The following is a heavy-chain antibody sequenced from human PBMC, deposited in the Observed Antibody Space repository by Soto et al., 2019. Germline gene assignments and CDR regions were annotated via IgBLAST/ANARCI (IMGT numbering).Heavy chain of an antibody. D-gene: IGHD6-6*01. V-gene: IGHV4-34*01. Sequence: QVQLQQWGAGLLKPSATLSLTCAVYGGSFSGYYWSWIRQPPGKGLEWIGEINHSGSTNYNPSLKSRVTISVDTSKNQFSLKLSSVTAADTAVYYCARRIAARPEDYWGQGTLVTVSS. CDR3: ARRIAARPEDY. CDR1: GGSFSGYY. J-gene: IGHJ4*02. CDR2: INHSGST.